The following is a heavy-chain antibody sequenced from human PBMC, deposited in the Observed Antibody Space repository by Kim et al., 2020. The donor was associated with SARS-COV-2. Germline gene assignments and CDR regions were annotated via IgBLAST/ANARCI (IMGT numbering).Heavy chain of an antibody. D-gene: IGHD3-10*01. CDR3: AAMRSGSYYQKRVNGMDV. J-gene: IGHJ6*02. V-gene: IGHV3-13*01. Sequence: GGSLRLSCAASGFTFSSYDMHWVRQATGKGLEWVSAIGTAGDTYYPGSVKGRFTISRENAKNSLYLQMNSLRAGDTAVYYCAAMRSGSYYQKRVNGMDVWGQGTTVTVSS. CDR1: GFTFSSYD. CDR2: IGTAGDT.